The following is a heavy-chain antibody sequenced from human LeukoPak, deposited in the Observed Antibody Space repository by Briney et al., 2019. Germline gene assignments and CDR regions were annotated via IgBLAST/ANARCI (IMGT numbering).Heavy chain of an antibody. Sequence: SETLSLTCAVYGGSFSGYYWSWIRQPPGKGLEWIGYIHYSGSAYYNPSLKSRVSISVDTSKNQFSLKVSSVTAADTAVYYCARLNSENALDYWGQGILVTVSS. CDR2: IHYSGSA. CDR3: ARLNSENALDY. V-gene: IGHV4-34*09. CDR1: GGSFSGYY. J-gene: IGHJ4*02. D-gene: IGHD2-8*01.